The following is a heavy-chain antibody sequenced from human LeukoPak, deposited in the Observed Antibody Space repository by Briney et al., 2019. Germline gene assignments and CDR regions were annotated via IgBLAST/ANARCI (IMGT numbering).Heavy chain of an antibody. CDR3: AKTGITMVRGVIVL. CDR1: GFTVSSNY. V-gene: IGHV3-23*01. Sequence: GGSLRLSCAASGFTVSSNYMSWVRQAPGKGLEWVSAISGSGGSTYYADSVKGRFTISRDNSKNTLYLQMNSLRAEDTAVYYCAKTGITMVRGVIVLWGQGTLVTVSS. D-gene: IGHD3-10*01. J-gene: IGHJ4*02. CDR2: ISGSGGST.